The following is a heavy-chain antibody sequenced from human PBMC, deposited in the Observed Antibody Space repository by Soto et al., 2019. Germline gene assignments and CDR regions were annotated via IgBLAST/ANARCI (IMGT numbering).Heavy chain of an antibody. D-gene: IGHD2-2*02. CDR3: ARLIGYCSSTSCYTKIAARSIGMDV. J-gene: IGHJ6*02. V-gene: IGHV1-69*06. CDR2: IIPIFGTA. Sequence: SVKVSCKASGGTFSSYAISWVRQAPGRGLEWMGGIIPIFGTANYAQKFQGRVTITADKSTSTAYMELSSLRSEDTAVYYCARLIGYCSSTSCYTKIAARSIGMDVWGQGTTVTVSS. CDR1: GGTFSSYA.